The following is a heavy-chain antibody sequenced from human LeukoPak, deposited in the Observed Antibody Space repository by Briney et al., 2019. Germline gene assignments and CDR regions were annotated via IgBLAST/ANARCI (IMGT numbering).Heavy chain of an antibody. D-gene: IGHD6-13*01. V-gene: IGHV4-4*07. CDR1: DDSFSTYY. Sequence: SETLSLTCTVSDDSFSTYYYSWIRQPAGKGLEWIGRIYSSGNTNYNPSLKSRVTMSVDTSKSQFSLNLSSVTAADTAMYYCARWGAAAGADYWGQETLVIVSS. CDR3: ARWGAAAGADY. CDR2: IYSSGNT. J-gene: IGHJ4*02.